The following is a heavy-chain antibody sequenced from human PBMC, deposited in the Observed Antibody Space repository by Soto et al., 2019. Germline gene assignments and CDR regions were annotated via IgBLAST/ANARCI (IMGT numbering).Heavy chain of an antibody. CDR2: ISYDGSNR. CDR3: ARISRYCSGGDCHV. V-gene: IGHV3-30*03. D-gene: IGHD2-15*01. J-gene: IGHJ4*02. Sequence: ALRLSWAAAGSSFHSYDMHWVCHAPGKGPEWVAIISYDGSNRYYSDSVRGRFTISRDNSKETLYLQMHSLRSEDTAISYCARISRYCSGGDCHVWRQGTQVTVSS. CDR1: GSSFHSYD.